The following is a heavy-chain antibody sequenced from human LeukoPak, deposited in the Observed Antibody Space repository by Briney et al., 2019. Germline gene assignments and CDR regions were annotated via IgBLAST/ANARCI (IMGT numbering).Heavy chain of an antibody. Sequence: SQTLSLTCAISGDSVSSNSAAWNWIRQSPSRGLEWLGRTYYRSKWYNDYAVSVKSRITINPDTSKNQFSLQLNSVTPEDMAVYYCARDLCSGGSCYLDPQLYWFDPWGQGTLVTVSS. CDR2: TYYRSKWYN. CDR1: GDSVSSNSAA. CDR3: ARDLCSGGSCYLDPQLYWFDP. V-gene: IGHV6-1*01. D-gene: IGHD2-15*01. J-gene: IGHJ5*02.